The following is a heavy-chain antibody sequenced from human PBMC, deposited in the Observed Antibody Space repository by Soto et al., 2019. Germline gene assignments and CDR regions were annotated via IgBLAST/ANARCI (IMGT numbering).Heavy chain of an antibody. V-gene: IGHV3-23*01. D-gene: IGHD6-19*01. CDR3: ATLLRGAVGVDDDFDI. CDR1: VFTLISHS. Sequence: VVSLILSCSSSVFTLISHSISLFLQAPVKGLEWVSALSGSGIITFYADSVKGRFTISRDNSKNTLYLQMNSLRVDDTAVYYCATLLRGAVGVDDDFDIWGKGKMVNVSS. CDR2: LSGSGIIT. J-gene: IGHJ3*02.